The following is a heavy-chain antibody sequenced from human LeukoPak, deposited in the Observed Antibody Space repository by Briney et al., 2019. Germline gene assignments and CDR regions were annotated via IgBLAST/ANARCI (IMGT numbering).Heavy chain of an antibody. CDR2: IIPIFGKA. D-gene: IGHD6-13*01. CDR1: GGTFSSYA. Sequence: ASVKVSCKASGGTFSSYAISWVRQATGQGLEWMGGIIPIFGKANYAQKFQGRVTITADESTSTAYMELSSLRSEDTAVYYCASPGIAAAGTYYYYYMDVWGKGTTVTVSS. J-gene: IGHJ6*03. CDR3: ASPGIAAAGTYYYYYMDV. V-gene: IGHV1-69*13.